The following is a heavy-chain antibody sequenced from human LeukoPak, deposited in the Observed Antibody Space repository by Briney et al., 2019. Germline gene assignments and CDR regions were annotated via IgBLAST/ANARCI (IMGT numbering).Heavy chain of an antibody. CDR2: VYYRGAT. V-gene: IGHV4-59*01. CDR3: AGVFSGRRPFEL. J-gene: IGHJ4*02. Sequence: PSETLSLTCTVSGDSITSYYWNWIRQPPGKGLEWIGYVYYRGATNYNPSLKTRATTSIDTSKKQFSLKLSSVTAADTAVYFCAGVFSGRRPFELWGKGTLVTVSS. D-gene: IGHD3-10*01. CDR1: GDSITSYY.